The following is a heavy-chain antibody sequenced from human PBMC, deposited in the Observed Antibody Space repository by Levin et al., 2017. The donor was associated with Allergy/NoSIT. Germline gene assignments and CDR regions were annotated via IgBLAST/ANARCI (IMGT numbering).Heavy chain of an antibody. D-gene: IGHD1-26*01. CDR2: ISWNSGSI. J-gene: IGHJ1*01. CDR1: GFTFDDYA. CDR3: AKEPSGSYGYFQH. Sequence: QLGESLKISCAASGFTFDDYAMHWVRQAPGKGLEWVSGISWNSGSIGYADSVKGRFTISRDNAKNSLYLQMNSLRAEDTALYYCAKEPSGSYGYFQHWGQGTLVTVSS. V-gene: IGHV3-9*01.